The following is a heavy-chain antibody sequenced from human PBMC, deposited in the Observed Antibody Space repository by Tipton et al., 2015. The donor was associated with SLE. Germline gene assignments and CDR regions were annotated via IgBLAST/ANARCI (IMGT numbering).Heavy chain of an antibody. Sequence: TLSLTCTVSDDSITTDYWTWIRQPPGKGLEYIGYVSYSGVTNSNPSLQSRVTMSIDASKKQVSLRLSSVTAADTAVYYCASSPGVTLFRVVTYFDLWGQGILVTVSP. CDR1: DDSITTDY. J-gene: IGHJ4*02. CDR2: VSYSGVT. V-gene: IGHV4-59*13. CDR3: ASSPGVTLFRVVTYFDL. D-gene: IGHD3-3*01.